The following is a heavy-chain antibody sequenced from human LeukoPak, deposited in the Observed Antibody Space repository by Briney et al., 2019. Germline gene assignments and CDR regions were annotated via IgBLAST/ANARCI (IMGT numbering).Heavy chain of an antibody. D-gene: IGHD6-6*01. CDR2: IYSGGST. J-gene: IGHJ4*02. V-gene: IGHV3-66*01. CDR3: AREYSSSSGDY. CDR1: GFTVSSNY. Sequence: GGSLRLSRAASGFTVSSNYMSWVRQAPGKGLEWVSVIYSGGSTYYADSVKGRFTISRDNSKNTLYLQMNSLRAEDTAVYYCAREYSSSSGDYWGQGTLVTVSS.